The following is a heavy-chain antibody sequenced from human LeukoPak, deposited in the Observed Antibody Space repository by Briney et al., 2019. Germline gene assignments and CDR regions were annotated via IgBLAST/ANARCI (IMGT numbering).Heavy chain of an antibody. Sequence: GGSLRLSCVASGSNFDEYAMNWVRQAPGKGLEWISCIYRDSSVIHYADSVRGRFTVSRDNAKSSMYLQMNSLRAEDTAVYFCARYGSGSKYRDPFDSWGQGTLVIVSS. CDR2: IYRDSSVI. V-gene: IGHV3-48*01. CDR3: ARYGSGSKYRDPFDS. CDR1: GSNFDEYA. D-gene: IGHD3-10*01. J-gene: IGHJ5*01.